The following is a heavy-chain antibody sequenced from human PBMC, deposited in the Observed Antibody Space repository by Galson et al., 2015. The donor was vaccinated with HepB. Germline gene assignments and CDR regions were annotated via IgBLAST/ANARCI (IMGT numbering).Heavy chain of an antibody. J-gene: IGHJ4*02. CDR1: GFTVSSNY. CDR2: IYSGGST. V-gene: IGHV3-53*04. D-gene: IGHD3-16*01. CDR3: AREGAGGRFDY. Sequence: SLRLSCAASGFTVSSNYMSWVRQAPGKGLEWVSVIYSGGSTYYADSVRGRFTISRHNSKNTLYLQMNSLRAEDTAVYYCAREGAGGRFDYWGQGTLVTASS.